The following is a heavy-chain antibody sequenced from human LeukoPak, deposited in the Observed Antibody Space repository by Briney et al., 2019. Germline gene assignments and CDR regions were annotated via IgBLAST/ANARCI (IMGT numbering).Heavy chain of an antibody. CDR3: ARSPSIAVAGIDY. J-gene: IGHJ4*02. CDR1: GDSISSYY. CDR2: IYYSGST. D-gene: IGHD6-19*01. Sequence: SETLSLTCTVSGDSISSYYWSWIRQPPRKGLEWIGYIYYSGSTNYNPSLKSRVTISVDMSKNQFSLKLSSVTAADTAVYYCARSPSIAVAGIDYWGQGTLVTVSS. V-gene: IGHV4-59*01.